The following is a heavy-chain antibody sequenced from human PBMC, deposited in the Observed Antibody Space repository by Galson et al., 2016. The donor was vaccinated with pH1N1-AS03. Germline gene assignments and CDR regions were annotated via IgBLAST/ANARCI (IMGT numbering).Heavy chain of an antibody. CDR1: GASISSYY. V-gene: IGHV4-59*04. J-gene: IGHJ5*02. CDR3: ARHWNLGNYGRNWFDP. Sequence: TVSGASISSYYWSWIRQSPEKGLEWIGSVSYSGTTWYNNPSFRSRATIFVDTSKKQFSLNLSSVTASDTAVYYCARHWNLGNYGRNWFDPWGQGTLVTVSS. D-gene: IGHD4-17*01. CDR2: VSYSGTT.